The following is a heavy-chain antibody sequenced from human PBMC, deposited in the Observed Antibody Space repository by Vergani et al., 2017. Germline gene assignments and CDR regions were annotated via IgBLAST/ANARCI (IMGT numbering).Heavy chain of an antibody. CDR2: FDPEHGEV. CDR1: GYSLTELT. D-gene: IGHD3-22*01. J-gene: IGHJ4*02. CDR3: AIVTDYYDRSGYYLDY. Sequence: QVQLVQSGSEVRKPGASVKVSCQVSGYSLTELTIHWVRQAPGKGLEWMGGFDPEHGEVTFAHHIQGRVTMTEDRSTDTAYMELSSLRTEDTALYYCAIVTDYYDRSGYYLDYWGQGTLVTVSS. V-gene: IGHV1-24*01.